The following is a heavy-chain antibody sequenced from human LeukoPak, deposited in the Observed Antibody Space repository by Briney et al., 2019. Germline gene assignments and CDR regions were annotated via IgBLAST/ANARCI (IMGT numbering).Heavy chain of an antibody. CDR3: ARDKVYYYGSGSYNHLDY. CDR1: GGSISSSSYY. CDR2: IYYSGST. V-gene: IGHV4-39*07. Sequence: PSETLSLTCTVSGGSISSSSYYWGWIRQPPGKGLEWIGSIYYSGSTYYNPSLKSRVTISVDTSKNQFSLKLSSVTAADTAVYYCARDKVYYYGSGSYNHLDYWGQGTLVTVSS. J-gene: IGHJ4*02. D-gene: IGHD3-10*01.